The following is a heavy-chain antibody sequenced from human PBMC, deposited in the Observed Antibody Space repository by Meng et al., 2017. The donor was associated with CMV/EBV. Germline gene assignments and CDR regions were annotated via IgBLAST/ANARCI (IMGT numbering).Heavy chain of an antibody. CDR3: ARDYPLRSYVGYGMDV. V-gene: IGHV3-21*01. J-gene: IGHJ6*02. CDR2: ISSSSSYI. Sequence: GGSLRLSCAASGFTFSSYSINWVRQAPGKGLEWVSSISSSSSYIYYADSVKGRFTISRDNAKNSLYLQMNSLRAEDTAVYYCARDYPLRSYVGYGMDVWGQGTTVTVSS. D-gene: IGHD3-3*01. CDR1: GFTFSSYS.